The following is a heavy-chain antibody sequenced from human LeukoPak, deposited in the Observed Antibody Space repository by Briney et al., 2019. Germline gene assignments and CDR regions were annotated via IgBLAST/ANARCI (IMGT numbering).Heavy chain of an antibody. Sequence: GGSLRLSCAASGFTFSSYSMNWVRQAPGKGLEWVSSISSSSSYIYHADSVKGRFTISRDNAKNSLYLQMNSLRAEDTAVYYCARSGILDYWGQGTLVTVSS. V-gene: IGHV3-21*01. CDR1: GFTFSSYS. D-gene: IGHD3-3*01. CDR2: ISSSSSYI. J-gene: IGHJ4*02. CDR3: ARSGILDY.